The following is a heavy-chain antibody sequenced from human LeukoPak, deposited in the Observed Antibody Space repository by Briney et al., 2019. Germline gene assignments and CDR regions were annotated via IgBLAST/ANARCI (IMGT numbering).Heavy chain of an antibody. Sequence: GASVKVSCKASGYTFTSYYMHWVRQAPGQGLEWMGIINPSGGSTSYAQKFQGRVTMTRDTSTSTVYMELRSLRSGDTAVYYCARDLFTVDTAMVTAYWGQGTLVTVSS. J-gene: IGHJ4*02. CDR2: INPSGGST. CDR1: GYTFTSYY. CDR3: ARDLFTVDTAMVTAY. V-gene: IGHV1-46*01. D-gene: IGHD5-18*01.